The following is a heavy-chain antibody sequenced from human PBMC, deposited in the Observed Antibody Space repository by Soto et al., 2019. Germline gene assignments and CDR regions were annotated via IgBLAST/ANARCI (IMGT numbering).Heavy chain of an antibody. J-gene: IGHJ6*02. CDR2: IYYSGST. V-gene: IGHV4-59*12. D-gene: IGHD7-27*01. CDR3: ARDGSLGIDYYGMDV. Sequence: PSETLSLTCTVSGGSISSYYWSWIRQPPGKGLEWIGYIYYSGSTNYNPSLESRFTISRDNAKNSLYLQMNSLRAEDTAVYYCARDGSLGIDYYGMDVWGQGTTVTVSS. CDR1: GGSISSYY.